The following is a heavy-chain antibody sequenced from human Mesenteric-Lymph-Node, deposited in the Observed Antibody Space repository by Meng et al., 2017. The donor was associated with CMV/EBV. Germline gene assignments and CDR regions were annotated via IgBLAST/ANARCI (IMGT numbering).Heavy chain of an antibody. D-gene: IGHD2-21*01. CDR2: IIPIFGIP. CDR3: ARYCGGDCYSNWFVP. Sequence: SGGTLNNYAISWVRQAPGQGLEWMGGIIPIFGIPNYAQKFPGRVTITADKSTTTAFMELSSLRSEDTAVYYCARYCGGDCYSNWFVPWGQGTLVTVSS. J-gene: IGHJ5*02. V-gene: IGHV1-69*17. CDR1: GGTLNNYA.